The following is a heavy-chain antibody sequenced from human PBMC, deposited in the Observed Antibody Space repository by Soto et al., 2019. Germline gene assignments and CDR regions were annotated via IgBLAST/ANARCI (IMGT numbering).Heavy chain of an antibody. CDR1: GFIFDDYW. CDR2: TRQDGGEK. J-gene: IGHJ4*02. Sequence: GGSLRLSCSASGFIFDDYWMSGIRQAPGKGLEWVANTRQDGGEKYYVDSVKGRFTISRDNAKNSLYLQMNSLRAEDTAVYYCARVTYSSSWFGSARYFDYWGQGTLLTVSS. V-gene: IGHV3-7*05. D-gene: IGHD6-13*01. CDR3: ARVTYSSSWFGSARYFDY.